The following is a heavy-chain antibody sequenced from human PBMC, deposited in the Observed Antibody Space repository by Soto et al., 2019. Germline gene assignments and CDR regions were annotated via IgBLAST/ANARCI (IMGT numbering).Heavy chain of an antibody. V-gene: IGHV3-30-3*01. CDR1: GFTFSSYA. CDR2: ISYDGSNK. CDR3: ARIMITFGGVIVNAFDI. J-gene: IGHJ3*02. Sequence: VGSLRLSCAASGFTFSSYAMHWVRQAPGKGLEWVAVISYDGSNKYYADSVKGRFTISRDNSKNTLYLQMNSLRAEDTAVYYCARIMITFGGVIVNAFDIWGQGTMVTVSS. D-gene: IGHD3-16*02.